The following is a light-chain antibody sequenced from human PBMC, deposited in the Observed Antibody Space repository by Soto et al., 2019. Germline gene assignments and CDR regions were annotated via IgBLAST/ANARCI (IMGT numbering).Light chain of an antibody. CDR3: QQYGSSPVT. Sequence: EIVLTQSPGTLSLSPGERATLSCRASQSISSAYLACDQQQPGQAPRLLIYGASSRATGIPDKFSGSGSGTDFTLTSSGLEPEYFSVYSCQQYGSSPVTFGGGTKVEIK. J-gene: IGKJ4*01. V-gene: IGKV3-20*01. CDR2: GAS. CDR1: QSISSAY.